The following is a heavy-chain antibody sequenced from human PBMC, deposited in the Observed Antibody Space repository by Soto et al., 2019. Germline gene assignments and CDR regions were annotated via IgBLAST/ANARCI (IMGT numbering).Heavy chain of an antibody. Sequence: PSETLSLACTVSNYSIINPHYWGWIRQPPGKRPEWIASMYHGGNTFYNPSLKSRITMSMDTSKNQFSLKLRFMTAADTAVYYCARAHTMVVAGSTFDYWGHGTLVTVSS. V-gene: IGHV4-38-2*02. CDR1: NYSIINPHY. J-gene: IGHJ4*01. CDR2: MYHGGNT. D-gene: IGHD2-21*02. CDR3: ARAHTMVVAGSTFDY.